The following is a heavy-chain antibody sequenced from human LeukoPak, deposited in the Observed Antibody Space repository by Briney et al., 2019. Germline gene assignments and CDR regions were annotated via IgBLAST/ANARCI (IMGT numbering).Heavy chain of an antibody. D-gene: IGHD5-12*01. V-gene: IGHV1-46*01. CDR1: GYTVTSYY. CDR2: ITPSSGYT. CDR3: ARDLGAATIPSC. Sequence: ASVKVSCKASGYTVTSYYMHWVRQAPGHGLEWMGIITPSSGYTTYAQKFQGRVTMTTDTSTSTVYMELSSLRFEDTAVYYCARDLGAATIPSCWGQGTLVTVSS. J-gene: IGHJ4*02.